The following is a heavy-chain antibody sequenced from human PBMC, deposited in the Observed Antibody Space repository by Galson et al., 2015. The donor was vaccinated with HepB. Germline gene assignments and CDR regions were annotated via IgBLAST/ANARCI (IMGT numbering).Heavy chain of an antibody. Sequence: SVKVSCKASGGTFSSYTISCVRQAPGQGLEWMGRIIPILGIANYAQKFQGRVTITADKSTSTAYMELSSLRSEDTAVYYCAAPGIVGAKGPAFDPWGQGTLVTVSS. CDR3: AAPGIVGAKGPAFDP. D-gene: IGHD1-26*01. CDR1: GGTFSSYT. V-gene: IGHV1-69*02. CDR2: IIPILGIA. J-gene: IGHJ5*02.